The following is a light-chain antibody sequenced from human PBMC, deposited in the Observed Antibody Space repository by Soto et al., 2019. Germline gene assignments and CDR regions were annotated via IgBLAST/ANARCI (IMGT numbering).Light chain of an antibody. CDR1: QSVSSN. Sequence: EIVMTQSPATLSVSPGERATLSCRASQSVSSNLAWYQQKPGQAPRLLIYGASTRATGIPDRFSGSGSGTESTLTTDILLSEVFAVYNGQHYNNCHISLAPGTKVYIK. CDR2: GAS. V-gene: IGKV3-15*01. J-gene: IGKJ3*01. CDR3: QHYNNCHIS.